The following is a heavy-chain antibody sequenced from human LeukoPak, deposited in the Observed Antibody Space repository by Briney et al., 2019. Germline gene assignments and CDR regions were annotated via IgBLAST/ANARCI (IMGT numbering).Heavy chain of an antibody. D-gene: IGHD6-6*01. CDR2: IYYSGST. CDR3: ARGASSSSGGYYYYYYMDV. V-gene: IGHV4-59*01. Sequence: SETLSLTCTVSGGSISSYYWSWIRQPPGKGLEWIGYIYYSGSTNYNPSLKSRVTISVDTSKNQFSLKLSSVTAADTAVYYCARGASSSSGGYYYYYYMDVWGKGTTVTVSS. J-gene: IGHJ6*03. CDR1: GGSISSYY.